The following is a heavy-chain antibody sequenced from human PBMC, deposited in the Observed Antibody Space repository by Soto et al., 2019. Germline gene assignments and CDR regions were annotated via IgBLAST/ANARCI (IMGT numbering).Heavy chain of an antibody. J-gene: IGHJ3*02. CDR1: GFTFSSYG. Sequence: GSLRLSCAASGFTFSSYGMHWVRQAPGKGLEWVAVIWYDGSNKYYADSVKGRFTISRDNSKNTLYLQMNSLRAEDTAVYYCARSSRYCSGGSCYSHDAFDIWGQGXMVTVSS. V-gene: IGHV3-33*01. D-gene: IGHD2-15*01. CDR2: IWYDGSNK. CDR3: ARSSRYCSGGSCYSHDAFDI.